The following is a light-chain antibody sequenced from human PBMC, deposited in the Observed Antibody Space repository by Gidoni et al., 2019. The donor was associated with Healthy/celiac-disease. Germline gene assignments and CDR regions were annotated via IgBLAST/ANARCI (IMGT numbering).Light chain of an antibody. CDR3: CSYAGSRGVV. Sequence: QSALTQPASVSGSPGQSITISCPGTSSDVGSYNLVSWYQQHPGKAPKLMIYEGSKRPSGVSNRFSGSKSGNTASLTISGLQAEDEADYYCCSYAGSRGVVFGGGTKLTVL. CDR2: EGS. CDR1: SSDVGSYNL. J-gene: IGLJ2*01. V-gene: IGLV2-23*01.